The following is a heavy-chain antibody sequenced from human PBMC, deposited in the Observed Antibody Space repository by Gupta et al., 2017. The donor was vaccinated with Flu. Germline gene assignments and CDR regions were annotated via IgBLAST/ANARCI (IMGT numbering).Heavy chain of an antibody. Sequence: SGGSISPYYWSWIRQTTGGGLEWIGYTHYSWSANYSHSRKSRVTMSADTSKNQFSMMLSSVTAADTAGDYCERRFYANDGVDAVDSGSPGTMVTVSS. CDR2: THYSWSA. J-gene: IGHJ3*02. D-gene: IGHD2-2*01. V-gene: IGHV4-59*08. CDR1: GGSISPYY. CDR3: ERRFYANDGVDAVDS.